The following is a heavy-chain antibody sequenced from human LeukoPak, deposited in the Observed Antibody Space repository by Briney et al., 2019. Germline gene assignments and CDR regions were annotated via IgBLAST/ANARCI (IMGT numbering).Heavy chain of an antibody. CDR2: IKQDGSEK. CDR1: GFTFSSYW. CDR3: ARELDYYGSGSNPFDP. V-gene: IGHV3-7*03. Sequence: GGSLRLSCAASGFTFSSYWMSWVRQAPGKGLEWVANIKQDGSEKYYVDSVKGRFTITRDNAKNSLYLQVNSLRAEDTAVYYCARELDYYGSGSNPFDPWGQGTLVTVSS. D-gene: IGHD3-10*01. J-gene: IGHJ5*02.